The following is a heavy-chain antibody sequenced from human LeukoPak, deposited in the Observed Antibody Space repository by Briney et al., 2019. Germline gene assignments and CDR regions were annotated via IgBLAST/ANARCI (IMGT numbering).Heavy chain of an antibody. CDR2: INHSGST. J-gene: IGHJ4*02. D-gene: IGHD3-16*02. CDR1: GGSFSGYY. V-gene: IGHV4-34*01. Sequence: PSETLSLTCAVYGGSFSGYYWSWIRQPPGKGLEWIGEINHSGSTNYNPSLKSRVTISVDTSKNQLSLKLSSVTAADTAVYYCARGRYVWGSYRSYYFDYWGQGTLVTVSS. CDR3: ARGRYVWGSYRSYYFDY.